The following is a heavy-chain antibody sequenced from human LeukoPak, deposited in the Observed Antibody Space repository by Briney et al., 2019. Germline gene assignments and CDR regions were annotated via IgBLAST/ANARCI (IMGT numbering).Heavy chain of an antibody. CDR2: INPNSGGT. V-gene: IGHV1-2*02. J-gene: IGHJ4*02. D-gene: IGHD6-19*01. Sequence: ASVKVSCKASGYTFTGYYMHWVRQAPGQGLGWMGWINPNSGGTNYAQKFQGRVTMTRDTSISTAYMELSRLRSDDTAVYYCARDSSGWSALFDYWGQGTLVTVSS. CDR1: GYTFTGYY. CDR3: ARDSSGWSALFDY.